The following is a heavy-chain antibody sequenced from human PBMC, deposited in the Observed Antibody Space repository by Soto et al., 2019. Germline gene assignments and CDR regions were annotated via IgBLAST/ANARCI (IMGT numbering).Heavy chain of an antibody. J-gene: IGHJ5*02. CDR2: IYYSGST. CDR3: ARDRGYSNWFDP. Sequence: SETMSLTCTVSGGNISSGRFYWSWLRQPPGKGLEWIGYIYYSGSTNYNPSLRSRVTISVDTSKNQFSLKLSSVTAADTAVYYCARDRGYSNWFDPWGQGTLVTVSS. CDR1: GGNISSGRFY. D-gene: IGHD5-18*01. V-gene: IGHV4-61*01.